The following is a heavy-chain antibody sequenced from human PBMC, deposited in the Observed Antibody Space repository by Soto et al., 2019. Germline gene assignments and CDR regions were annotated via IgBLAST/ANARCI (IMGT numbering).Heavy chain of an antibody. CDR3: AGGRWFGESIKEYYYYMDV. CDR2: IIPILGIA. CDR1: GGTFSSYT. D-gene: IGHD3-10*01. J-gene: IGHJ6*03. Sequence: PAASVKVSCKASGGTFSSYTISWVRQAPGQGLEWMGRIIPILGIANYAQKFQGRVTITADKSTSTAYMELSSLRSEDTAVYYCAGGRWFGESIKEYYYYMDVWGKGTTVTVSS. V-gene: IGHV1-69*02.